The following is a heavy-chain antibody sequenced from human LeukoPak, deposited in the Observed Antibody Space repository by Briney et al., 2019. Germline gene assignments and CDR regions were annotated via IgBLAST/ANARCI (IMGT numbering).Heavy chain of an antibody. Sequence: ASVKVSCKASGYTFSSYAMQWVRQAPGQRLGWMGWINAGNGNTKYSQNFQGRVTITRDTSASTAYMELSSLRSEDTAVYYCAREHDSWSGYSFDFWGQGTLVTVSS. V-gene: IGHV1-3*01. CDR1: GYTFSSYA. CDR3: AREHDSWSGYSFDF. CDR2: INAGNGNT. J-gene: IGHJ4*02. D-gene: IGHD3-3*01.